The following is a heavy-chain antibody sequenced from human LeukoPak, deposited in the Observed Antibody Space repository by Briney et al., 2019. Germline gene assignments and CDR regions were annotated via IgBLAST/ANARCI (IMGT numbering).Heavy chain of an antibody. D-gene: IGHD2/OR15-2a*01. V-gene: IGHV4-61*01. J-gene: IGHJ6*02. CDR2: IYYSGST. CDR3: ARGSLERITRYYYYGMDV. CDR1: GGSVSSGSYY. Sequence: PSETLSLTCTVSGGSVSSGSYYWSWIRQPPGKGLEWIGYIYYSGSTNYNPSLKGRVTISIDTSKNQFSLKLSSVAAADTAMYYCARGSLERITRYYYYGMDVWGQGTTVTVSS.